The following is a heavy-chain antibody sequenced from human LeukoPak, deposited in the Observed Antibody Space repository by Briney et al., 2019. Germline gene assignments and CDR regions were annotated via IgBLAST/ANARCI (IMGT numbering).Heavy chain of an antibody. CDR1: GASISRGGHY. Sequence: SETLSLTCTVTGASISRGGHYWTWIRQHPGKGLEWIGYRYYTGGSYYHPSLKSRVTMSVDTSKNHFSLRLSSVTAADTAVYFCARGTFDGSGYSPADLWGQGTLVTVSS. CDR3: ARGTFDGSGYSPADL. V-gene: IGHV4-31*03. CDR2: RYYTGGS. D-gene: IGHD3-22*01. J-gene: IGHJ4*02.